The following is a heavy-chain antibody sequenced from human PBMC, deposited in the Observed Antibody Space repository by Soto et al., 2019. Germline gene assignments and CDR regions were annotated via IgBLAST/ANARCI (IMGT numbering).Heavy chain of an antibody. D-gene: IGHD1-26*01. V-gene: IGHV3-30*18. CDR2: ITDDGDKK. Sequence: LSCVDSGVTRCGYGLHWLRQFPGKARGCVGLITDDGDKKYYTDSVRSGLSISRNNSKDTMYLQMNRLGPDDTAVYSCHKARVRIVGANSFDYWGQGTPVTVSS. CDR1: GVTRCGYG. J-gene: IGHJ4*02. CDR3: HKARVRIVGANSFDY.